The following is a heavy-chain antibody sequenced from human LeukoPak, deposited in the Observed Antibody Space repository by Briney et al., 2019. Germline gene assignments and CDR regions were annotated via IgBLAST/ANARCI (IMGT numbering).Heavy chain of an antibody. Sequence: ASVKVSCKASGYIFTNCGFTWVRQAPGQGLEWMGWISPYNVNTTYAQKFQGRVTLTADTSTNTAYMELRSLTSDDTATYYCARGSSYYWTYWGQGTLVTASS. CDR3: ARGSSYYWTY. D-gene: IGHD3-22*01. J-gene: IGHJ4*02. CDR2: ISPYNVNT. CDR1: GYIFTNCG. V-gene: IGHV1-18*01.